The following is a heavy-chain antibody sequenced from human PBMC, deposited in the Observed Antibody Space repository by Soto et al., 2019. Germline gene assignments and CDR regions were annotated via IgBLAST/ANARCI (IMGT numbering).Heavy chain of an antibody. Sequence: VQLLESGGCLVQPGGSLRLSCAASGFSFGTYAMSWVRQAPGEGLEWVAGLFGSGGGISYADSVKGRFTISRDNSKNILYLQMHSLRVEDWAVYSCAKARQPVGGGPFDHGGQGTRVTVSS. CDR2: LFGSGGGI. V-gene: IGHV3-23*01. CDR1: GFSFGTYA. CDR3: AKARQPVGGGPFDH. J-gene: IGHJ4*02. D-gene: IGHD2-21*01.